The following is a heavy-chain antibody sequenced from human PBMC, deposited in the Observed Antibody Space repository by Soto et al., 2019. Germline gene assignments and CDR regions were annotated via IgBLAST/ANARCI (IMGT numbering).Heavy chain of an antibody. D-gene: IGHD6-13*01. V-gene: IGHV1-18*01. J-gene: IGHJ4*02. CDR3: ARVLFRRHSSSWPSFDY. Sequence: ASVKVSFKASGYTFTSYCISWVRQAPGQGLEWMGWISAYNDNTNYAQKLQGRDTMTTDTSTSTAYMELRSLRSDDTAVYYCARVLFRRHSSSWPSFDYWGQGTLVTVSS. CDR1: GYTFTSYC. CDR2: ISAYNDNT.